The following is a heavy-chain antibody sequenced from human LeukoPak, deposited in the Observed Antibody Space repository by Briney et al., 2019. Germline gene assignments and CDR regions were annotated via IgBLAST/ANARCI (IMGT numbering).Heavy chain of an antibody. J-gene: IGHJ4*02. CDR1: GYTFTSYG. V-gene: IGHV1-18*01. Sequence: VASVKVSCKASGYTFTSYGISWVRQAPGQGLEWMGWISAYNGNTNYAQKLQGRVTMTTDTSTSTAYMELRSLRSDETAVYYCARDQTAGGYSYGYAVDYWGQGTLVTVSS. D-gene: IGHD5-18*01. CDR2: ISAYNGNT. CDR3: ARDQTAGGYSYGYAVDY.